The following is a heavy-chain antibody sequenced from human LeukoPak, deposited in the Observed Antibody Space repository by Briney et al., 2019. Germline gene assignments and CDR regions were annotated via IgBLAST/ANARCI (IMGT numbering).Heavy chain of an antibody. Sequence: GASVKVSCKASGYTFTGYYMHWVRQAPGQGLEWMGRINPNSGVTNYAQKFQGRVTMTRDTSISTAYMELSRLRSDDTAVYYCARVGEYYDFWSGYPDYWGQGTLVTVSS. V-gene: IGHV1-2*06. CDR1: GYTFTGYY. J-gene: IGHJ4*02. CDR3: ARVGEYYDFWSGYPDY. D-gene: IGHD3-3*01. CDR2: INPNSGVT.